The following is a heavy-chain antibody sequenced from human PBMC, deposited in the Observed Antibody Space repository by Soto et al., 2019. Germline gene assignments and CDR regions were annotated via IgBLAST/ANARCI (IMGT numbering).Heavy chain of an antibody. Sequence: GGSLRLSCAASGFTFSSYGMHWVRQAPGKGLEWVAVISYDGSNKYYADSVKGRFTISRDNSKNTLYLQMNSLRAEDTAVYYCVKEIQQLGFDYWGQGTLVTVSS. J-gene: IGHJ4*02. D-gene: IGHD6-13*01. CDR2: ISYDGSNK. CDR1: GFTFSSYG. V-gene: IGHV3-30*18. CDR3: VKEIQQLGFDY.